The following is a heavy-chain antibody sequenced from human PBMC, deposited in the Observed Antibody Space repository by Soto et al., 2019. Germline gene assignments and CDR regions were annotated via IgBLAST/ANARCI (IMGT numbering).Heavy chain of an antibody. CDR3: AIKDLHDGIDY. V-gene: IGHV3-30*03. Sequence: GSLRLSCAASGFTFSSYGMHWVRQAPGKGLEWVAVISYDGSNKYYADSVKGRFTISRDNSKNTLYLQMNSLRAEDTAVYYCAIKDLHDGIDYWGQGTLVTVSS. CDR2: ISYDGSNK. D-gene: IGHD1-1*01. J-gene: IGHJ4*02. CDR1: GFTFSSYG.